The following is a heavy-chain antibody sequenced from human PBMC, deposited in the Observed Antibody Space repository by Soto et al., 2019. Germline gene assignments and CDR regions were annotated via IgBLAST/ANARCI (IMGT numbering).Heavy chain of an antibody. Sequence: GGSLGLSSAASGFTFSSYAMSWVRQAPGKGLEWVSAISGSGGSTYYADSVKGRFTISRDNSKNTLYLQMNSLRAEDTAVYYCAKDSPDAGIAAAGTGSGWFDPWGQGTLVTVSS. CDR3: AKDSPDAGIAAAGTGSGWFDP. D-gene: IGHD6-13*01. CDR1: GFTFSSYA. CDR2: ISGSGGST. J-gene: IGHJ5*02. V-gene: IGHV3-23*01.